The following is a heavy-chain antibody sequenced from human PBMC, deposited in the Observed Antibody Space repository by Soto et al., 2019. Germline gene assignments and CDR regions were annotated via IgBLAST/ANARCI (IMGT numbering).Heavy chain of an antibody. D-gene: IGHD2-15*01. CDR2: ISYDGSNK. Sequence: QVQLVESEGGVVQPGRSLRLSCAASGFTFSSYGMHWVRQAPGKGLEWVAVISYDGSNKYYADSVKGRFTISRDNSKNTLYLQMNSLRAEDTAVYYCAKDRDGYCSGGSCSFAEYFQHWGQGTLVTVSS. CDR1: GFTFSSYG. V-gene: IGHV3-30*18. J-gene: IGHJ1*01. CDR3: AKDRDGYCSGGSCSFAEYFQH.